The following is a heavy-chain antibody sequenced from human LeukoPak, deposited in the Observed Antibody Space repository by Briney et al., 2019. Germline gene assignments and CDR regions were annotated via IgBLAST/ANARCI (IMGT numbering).Heavy chain of an antibody. V-gene: IGHV4-61*02. Sequence: SQTLSLTCTVSGGSISSGSYYWSWIRQPAGKGLEWIGRIYTSGSTNYNPSLKSRVTIVVDKSKNQFSLKLSSVTAADAAVYYCARTTGIAARIFDHWGQGTLVTVSS. D-gene: IGHD6-6*01. CDR3: ARTTGIAARIFDH. J-gene: IGHJ4*02. CDR1: GGSISSGSYY. CDR2: IYTSGST.